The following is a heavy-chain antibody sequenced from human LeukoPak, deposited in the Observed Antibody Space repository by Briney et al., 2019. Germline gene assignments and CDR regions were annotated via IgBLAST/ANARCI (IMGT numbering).Heavy chain of an antibody. CDR3: AATITMVRGVISPYFDY. J-gene: IGHJ4*02. CDR2: IVVGSGNT. V-gene: IGHV1-58*01. D-gene: IGHD3-10*01. Sequence: SVKVSCKASGFTFTSSAVQWVRQARGQRLEWIGWIVVGSGNTNYAQKFQERATITRDMSTRTAYMELSSLRSEDTAVYYCAATITMVRGVISPYFDYWGQGTLITVSS. CDR1: GFTFTSSA.